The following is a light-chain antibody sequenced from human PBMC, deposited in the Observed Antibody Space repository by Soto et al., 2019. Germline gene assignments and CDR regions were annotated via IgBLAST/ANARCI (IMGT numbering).Light chain of an antibody. J-gene: IGKJ4*01. CDR2: AAS. CDR3: QQYYSYPHT. Sequence: AIRMTQTPSSFSASTGDRVPITCRASQGISSYLAWCQEKPGKAPKLLIYAASTLQSGVPSRFSGSGSGADFTLTISCLQSEDFATYYCQQYYSYPHTFGGGTKVDIK. V-gene: IGKV1-8*01. CDR1: QGISSY.